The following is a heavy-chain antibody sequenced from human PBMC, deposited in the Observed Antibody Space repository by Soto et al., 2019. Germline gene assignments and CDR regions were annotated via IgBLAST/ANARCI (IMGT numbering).Heavy chain of an antibody. CDR2: TSYDGSNK. Sequence: GGSLILSCAASGFTFSSYAMHWVRQAPGKGLEWVAVTSYDGSNKYYADSVKGRFTISRDNSKNTLYLQMNSLRAEDTAVYYCARETTGDYFDYWGQGTLVTVSS. CDR3: ARETTGDYFDY. V-gene: IGHV3-30*04. J-gene: IGHJ4*02. CDR1: GFTFSSYA. D-gene: IGHD7-27*01.